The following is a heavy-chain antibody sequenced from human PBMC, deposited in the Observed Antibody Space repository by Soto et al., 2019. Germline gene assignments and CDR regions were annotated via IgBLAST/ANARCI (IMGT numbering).Heavy chain of an antibody. J-gene: IGHJ6*02. D-gene: IGHD3-16*02. CDR2: IYSGGST. V-gene: IGHV3-53*01. Sequence: GSLRLSCAASGFTVSSNYMSWVRQAPGKGLEWVSVIYSGGSTYYADSVKGRFTISRDNSKNTLYLQMNSLRAEDTAVYYCARDIAALSTDYYYYGMDVWGQGTTVTVSS. CDR1: GFTVSSNY. CDR3: ARDIAALSTDYYYYGMDV.